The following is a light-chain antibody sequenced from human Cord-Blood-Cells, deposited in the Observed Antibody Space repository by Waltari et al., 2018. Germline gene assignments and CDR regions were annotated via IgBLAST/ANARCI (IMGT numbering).Light chain of an antibody. J-gene: IGLJ3*02. CDR3: QSYDSSNQV. CDR2: EDN. Sequence: NFMLTQPHSVSESPGKTVTISCTRSSGSIASNYVQWYQQRPGRAPTTVIYEDNQRPSGVPDRFSGSIDSPSNSASLTISGLKTEDEADYYCQSYDSSNQVFGGGTKLTVL. CDR1: SGSIASNY. V-gene: IGLV6-57*03.